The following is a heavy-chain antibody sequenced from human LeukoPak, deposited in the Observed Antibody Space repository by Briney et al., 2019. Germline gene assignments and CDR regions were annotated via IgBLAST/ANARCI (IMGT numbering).Heavy chain of an antibody. CDR2: IYYSGST. CDR1: GGSISSSSYY. CDR3: ARENPSGSYCY. V-gene: IGHV4-39*07. Sequence: SETLSLTCTVSGGSISSSSYYWGWIRQPPGKGLEWIGSIYYSGSTYYNPSLKSRVTISVDTSKNQFSLKLSSVTAADTAVYYCARENPSGSYCYWGQGTLVTVSS. J-gene: IGHJ4*02. D-gene: IGHD1-26*01.